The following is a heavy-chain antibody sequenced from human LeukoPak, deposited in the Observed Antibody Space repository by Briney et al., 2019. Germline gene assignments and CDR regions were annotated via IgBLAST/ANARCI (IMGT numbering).Heavy chain of an antibody. V-gene: IGHV3-11*01. Sequence: GGSLRLSCPAPGFTFSDYYMSWIRKAPGKGLEWVSYISSSGSTIYYADSVKGRFTISRDNAKNSLYLQMNSLRAEDTAVYYCARDRGTQWLVRGDWFDPWGQGTLVTVSS. CDR1: GFTFSDYY. D-gene: IGHD6-19*01. CDR3: ARDRGTQWLVRGDWFDP. CDR2: ISSSGSTI. J-gene: IGHJ5*02.